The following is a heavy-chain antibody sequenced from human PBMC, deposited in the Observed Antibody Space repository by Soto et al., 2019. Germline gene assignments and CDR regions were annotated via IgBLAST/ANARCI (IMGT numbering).Heavy chain of an antibody. CDR1: GFTFSSYA. CDR2: ISGIGGST. J-gene: IGHJ4*02. Sequence: PGGSLRLSCAASGFTFSSYAMSWVRQAPGKGLVWVSAISGIGGSTYYADSVKGRFTISGDNSKNTLYLQMNSLRAEDTAVYYCAKDGGYFDYWGQGTLVTVSS. CDR3: AKDGGYFDY. V-gene: IGHV3-23*01.